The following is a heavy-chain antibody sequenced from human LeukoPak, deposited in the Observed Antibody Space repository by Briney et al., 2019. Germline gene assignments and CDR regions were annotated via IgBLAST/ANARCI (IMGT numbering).Heavy chain of an antibody. CDR3: ARGQNLGDY. J-gene: IGHJ4*02. D-gene: IGHD7-27*01. CDR2: ISSNSRDI. V-gene: IGHV3-48*01. Sequence: GGSLRLSCAASGFSFSGNHMNWVRQAPGKGLEWVSYISSNSRDIYYADSVVGRFTISRDNIENTLYLQMNSLRAEDTAIYYCARGQNLGDYWGQGTLATVSS. CDR1: GFSFSGNH.